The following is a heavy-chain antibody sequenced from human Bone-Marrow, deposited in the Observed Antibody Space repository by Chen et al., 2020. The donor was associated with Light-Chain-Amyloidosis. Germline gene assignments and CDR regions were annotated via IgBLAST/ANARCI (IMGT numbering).Heavy chain of an antibody. CDR1: GGSFSEFS. Sequence: QVQLQQWGAGLLKPSETLSLTCAVYGGSFSEFSWTWIRQPPGKGLEWVGDINHSGNTNYNPSLRSRVSISVDASKNRISLKLNSVTAADTSVYYCARGGGGITGTTLAYAFDVWGQGAMVTVSS. CDR3: ARGGGGITGTTLAYAFDV. D-gene: IGHD1-7*01. V-gene: IGHV4-34*02. J-gene: IGHJ3*01. CDR2: INHSGNT.